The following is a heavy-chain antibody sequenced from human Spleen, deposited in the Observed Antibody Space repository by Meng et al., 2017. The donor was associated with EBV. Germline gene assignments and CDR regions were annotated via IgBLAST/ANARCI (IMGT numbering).Heavy chain of an antibody. CDR2: LIPMSGAP. V-gene: IGHV1-69*01. D-gene: IGHD3-10*01. Sequence: QVQPVQLGAGVKRPGSSVKVSCRASGGTFRSDAVSWVRQAPGQGLEWMGGLIPMSGAPHYAQKFQDRVTIIADESTSTHSMELNNLRFEDTAMYYCASESGRGFTPDYWGQGTLVTVSS. CDR1: GGTFRSDA. J-gene: IGHJ4*02. CDR3: ASESGRGFTPDY.